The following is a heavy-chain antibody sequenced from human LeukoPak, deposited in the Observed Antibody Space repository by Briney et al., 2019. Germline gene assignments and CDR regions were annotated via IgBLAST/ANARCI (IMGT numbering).Heavy chain of an antibody. D-gene: IGHD5-24*01. CDR1: GFTFSSYA. Sequence: GGSLRLSCAASGFTFSSYAMSWVRQAPGKGLEWVSAISGSGGSTYYADSVRGRFTISRDNSKNTLYLQMNSLRAEDTAVYYCAKDSDVEMATIFCLWGQGTLVTVSS. CDR2: ISGSGGST. J-gene: IGHJ4*02. CDR3: AKDSDVEMATIFCL. V-gene: IGHV3-23*01.